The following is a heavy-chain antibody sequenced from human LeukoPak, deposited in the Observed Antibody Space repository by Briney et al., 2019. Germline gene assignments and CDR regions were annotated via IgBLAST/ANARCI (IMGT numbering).Heavy chain of an antibody. CDR3: ARNVDTSMVTLWYFDY. CDR1: GYTFTSYA. Sequence: ASVKVSCKASGYTFTSYAIGWVRQAPGQGLEWMGWISGYNGNTNYAQKLQGRVTLTTDTSTSTAYMELGSLRSDDAAIYYCARNVDTSMVTLWYFDYWGQGTLVTVSS. J-gene: IGHJ4*02. CDR2: ISGYNGNT. V-gene: IGHV1-18*04. D-gene: IGHD5-18*01.